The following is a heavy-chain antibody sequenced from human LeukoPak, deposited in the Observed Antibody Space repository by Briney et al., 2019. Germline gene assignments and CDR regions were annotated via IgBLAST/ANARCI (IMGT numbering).Heavy chain of an antibody. CDR2: ISSSGSTI. J-gene: IGHJ4*02. CDR3: ARGPMVRGVFIRRSKSGYFDY. V-gene: IGHV3-11*04. D-gene: IGHD3-10*01. CDR1: GFTFSDYY. Sequence: NPGGSLRLSCAASGFTFSDYYMSWIRQAPGKGLEWVSYISSSGSTIYYADSVKGRFTISRDNAKNSLYLQMNSLRAEDTAVYYCARGPMVRGVFIRRSKSGYFDYWGQGTLVTVSS.